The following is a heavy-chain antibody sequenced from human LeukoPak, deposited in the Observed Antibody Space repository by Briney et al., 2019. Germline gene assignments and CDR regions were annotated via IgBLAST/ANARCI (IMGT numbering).Heavy chain of an antibody. J-gene: IGHJ4*02. D-gene: IGHD3-3*01. CDR3: ARDKITIQSARAFDY. V-gene: IGHV1-18*01. Sequence: ASVKVSCKASGYTFTNYGISWVRQAPGQGLEWVGWISAYSGNTNYAQKLQGRVTMTTDTSTNTAYMELGSLRFDDTAVYFCARDKITIQSARAFDYWGQGTLVTVSS. CDR2: ISAYSGNT. CDR1: GYTFTNYG.